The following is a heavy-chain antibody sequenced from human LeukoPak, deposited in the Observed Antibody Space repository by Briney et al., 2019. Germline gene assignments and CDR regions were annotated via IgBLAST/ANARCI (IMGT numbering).Heavy chain of an antibody. CDR2: INPNSGGT. Sequence: GASVKVSCKASGGTFSSYAISWVRQAPGQGLEWMGWINPNSGGTNYAQKFQGRVTMTRDTSISTAYMELSRLRSDDTAVYYCAADITMIVVAHGDAFDIWGQGTMVTVSS. CDR3: AADITMIVVAHGDAFDI. V-gene: IGHV1-2*02. J-gene: IGHJ3*02. D-gene: IGHD3-22*01. CDR1: GGTFSSYA.